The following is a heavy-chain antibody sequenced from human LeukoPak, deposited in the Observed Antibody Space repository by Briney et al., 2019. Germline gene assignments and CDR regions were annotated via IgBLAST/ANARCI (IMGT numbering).Heavy chain of an antibody. CDR2: ISGSGGST. J-gene: IGHJ4*02. Sequence: GGSLRLSCAASGFTFSSYAMSWVRQAPGKGLEWVSAISGSGGSTYYADSVKGRFTISRDNAQNSLYLQMNSLRAEDTAVYYCARAGGSGRYPLDYWGQGTLVTVSS. V-gene: IGHV3-23*01. CDR3: ARAGGSGRYPLDY. CDR1: GFTFSSYA. D-gene: IGHD3-10*01.